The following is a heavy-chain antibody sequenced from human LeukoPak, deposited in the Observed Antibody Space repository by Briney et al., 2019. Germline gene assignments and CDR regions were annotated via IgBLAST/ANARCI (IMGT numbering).Heavy chain of an antibody. CDR3: AGGSRGWYFLDY. D-gene: IGHD6-19*01. J-gene: IGHJ4*02. V-gene: IGHV4-59*01. CDR2: HFYSGST. CDR1: GGPIGSYY. Sequence: SETLSLTCSVSGGPIGSYYWRWIRPPPGKGLVGIGYHFYSGSTNYNPHLRSRVPVSVDPSNNQFALKLTSVTAADTAVYYCAGGSRGWYFLDYWGWGTLVTVSS.